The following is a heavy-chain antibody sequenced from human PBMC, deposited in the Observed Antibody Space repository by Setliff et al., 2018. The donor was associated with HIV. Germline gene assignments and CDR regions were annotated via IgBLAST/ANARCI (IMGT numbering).Heavy chain of an antibody. CDR1: GISFSSYA. V-gene: IGHV3-23*01. CDR3: AKGSVRMHYYDSSGYFQH. Sequence: PGGSLRLSCEASGISFSSYAMNWARQAPGKGLEWVSVIGGSGGSTYYADSVKGRFTISRNNSKNTLYLQMNSLRAEDTAVYYCAKGSVRMHYYDSSGYFQHWGQGTPVTVSS. D-gene: IGHD3-22*01. J-gene: IGHJ1*01. CDR2: IGGSGGST.